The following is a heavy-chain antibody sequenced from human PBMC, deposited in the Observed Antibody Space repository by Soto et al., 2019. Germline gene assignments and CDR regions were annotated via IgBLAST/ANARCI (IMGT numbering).Heavy chain of an antibody. J-gene: IGHJ4*02. D-gene: IGHD6-19*01. CDR1: GFTFSDYA. CDR3: ATGGRQWLVTSDFNY. CDR2: VSHDGRNT. Sequence: VQLVESGGGVVQPGRSLRLSCAASGFTFSDYAMHWVRQAPGKGLEWVAVVSHDGRNTHYADSVKGRFTISRDSSKNTVSLEMTSPRAEVTAGYYCATGGRQWLVTSDFNYWGQGALVTVSS. V-gene: IGHV3-30*03.